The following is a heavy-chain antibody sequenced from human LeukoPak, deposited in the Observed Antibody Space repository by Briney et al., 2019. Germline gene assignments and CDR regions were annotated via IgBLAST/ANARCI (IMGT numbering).Heavy chain of an antibody. D-gene: IGHD3-22*01. CDR1: GFTFSNAW. Sequence: GGSLRLSCAASGFTFSNAWMNWVRQAPGKGLEWVGRIKSKTDGGTTDYAAPVKGRFTISRDDSKNTLCLQMNSLKTEDTAVYYCTTDLQYYYDSSGYYSLFDYWGQGTLVTVSS. CDR2: IKSKTDGGTT. J-gene: IGHJ4*02. V-gene: IGHV3-15*07. CDR3: TTDLQYYYDSSGYYSLFDY.